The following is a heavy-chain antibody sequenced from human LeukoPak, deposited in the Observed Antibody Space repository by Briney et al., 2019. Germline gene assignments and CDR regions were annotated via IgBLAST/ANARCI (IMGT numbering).Heavy chain of an antibody. D-gene: IGHD3-22*01. Sequence: SETLSLTCTVSGGSISSSSYYWGWIRQPPGKGLEWIGYIYYSGSTNYNPSLKSRVTISVDTSKNQFSLKLSSVTAADTAVYYCARRRVGMIAPSGAFDIWGQGTMVTVSS. V-gene: IGHV4-61*05. CDR1: GGSISSSSYY. CDR2: IYYSGST. J-gene: IGHJ3*02. CDR3: ARRRVGMIAPSGAFDI.